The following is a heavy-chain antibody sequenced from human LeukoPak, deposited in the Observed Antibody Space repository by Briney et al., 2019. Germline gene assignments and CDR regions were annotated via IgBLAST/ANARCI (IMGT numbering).Heavy chain of an antibody. CDR2: IYSGGST. Sequence: GGSLRLSCAASGFTVSSNYMSWVRQAPGKGLEWVSVIYSGGSTYYADSVKGRFTISRDNSKNTLYLQMNSLRAKDTAMYYCASDITMVRGATIDYWGQGTLVTVSS. CDR1: GFTVSSNY. V-gene: IGHV3-53*01. J-gene: IGHJ4*02. CDR3: ASDITMVRGATIDY. D-gene: IGHD3-10*01.